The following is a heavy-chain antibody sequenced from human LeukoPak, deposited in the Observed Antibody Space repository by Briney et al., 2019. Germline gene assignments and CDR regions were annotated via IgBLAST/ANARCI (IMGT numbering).Heavy chain of an antibody. CDR1: GYSFTNYW. D-gene: IGHD5-12*01. V-gene: IGHV5-51*01. J-gene: IGHJ5*01. CDR3: ARAAGFRQYSPFDS. CDR2: IYLGDSDT. Sequence: GESLKISCKGFGYSFTNYWIAWVRQMPGKGLEWMGIIYLGDSDTRYSPSFQGQITISADKSISTSYLQWSSLRASDTAMYYCARAAGFRQYSPFDSWGQGTLVTVSS.